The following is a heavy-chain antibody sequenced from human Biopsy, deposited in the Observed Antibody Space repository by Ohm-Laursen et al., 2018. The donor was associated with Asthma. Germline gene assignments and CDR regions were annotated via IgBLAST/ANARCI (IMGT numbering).Heavy chain of an antibody. V-gene: IGHV4-34*01. CDR3: ARAGQCSSTSCYNPGWFDP. CDR2: LNQMGST. CDR1: GGSFSGYY. Sequence: SDTLSLTWAVYGGSFSGYYWSWIRQPPGKGREGIGELNQMGSTNYNPSLKSRVTISVDTSKNQFSLKLSSVTAADTAVYYCARAGQCSSTSCYNPGWFDPWGQGTLVTVSS. D-gene: IGHD2-2*01. J-gene: IGHJ5*02.